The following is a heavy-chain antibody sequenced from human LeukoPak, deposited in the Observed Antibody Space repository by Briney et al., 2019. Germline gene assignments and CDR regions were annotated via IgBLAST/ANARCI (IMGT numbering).Heavy chain of an antibody. Sequence: HPGGSLRLSCAASGFTFSSYWMHWVRQAPGKGLEWVAVISYDGSNKYYADSVKGRFTISRDNSKNTLYLQMNSLRAEDTAVYYCAREVVGYFDYWGQGTLVTVSS. D-gene: IGHD2-21*01. V-gene: IGHV3-30*03. CDR2: ISYDGSNK. J-gene: IGHJ4*02. CDR3: AREVVGYFDY. CDR1: GFTFSSYW.